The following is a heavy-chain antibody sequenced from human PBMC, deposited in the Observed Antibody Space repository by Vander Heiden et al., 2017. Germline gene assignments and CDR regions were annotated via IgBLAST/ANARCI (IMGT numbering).Heavy chain of an antibody. Sequence: QVQLQESGPGLVKPSQTLSLPCTVSGGSISSGGYSWSWIRQPPGTGLEWIGYIYYSGSTYYNPSLKIRVTISVDTSKNQFSLKLSSVTAADTAVYYCARVGTYSSPLEKIDPWGQGTLVTVSS. CDR1: GGSISSGGYS. V-gene: IGHV4-31*03. D-gene: IGHD6-13*01. J-gene: IGHJ5*02. CDR3: ARVGTYSSPLEKIDP. CDR2: IYYSGST.